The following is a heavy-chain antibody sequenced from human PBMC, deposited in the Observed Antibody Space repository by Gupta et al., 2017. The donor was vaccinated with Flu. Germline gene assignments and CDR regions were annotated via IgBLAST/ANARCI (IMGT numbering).Heavy chain of an antibody. D-gene: IGHD3-10*01. V-gene: IGHV4-4*07. CDR2: IYTSGST. J-gene: IGHJ6*02. CDR1: GGSISSYY. Sequence: QVQLQESGPGLVKPSETLSLPCPVPGGSISSYYWIWIRQPAGKGLEWIGRIYTSGSTNYNPSLKSRVTMSVDTSKNQFSLKLSSVTAADTAVYYCARFGESITMVRGTDYYYYYGMDVWGQGTTVTVSS. CDR3: ARFGESITMVRGTDYYYYYGMDV.